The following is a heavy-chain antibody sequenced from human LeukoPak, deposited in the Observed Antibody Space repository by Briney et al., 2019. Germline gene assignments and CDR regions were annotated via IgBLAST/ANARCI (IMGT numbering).Heavy chain of an antibody. CDR1: GESITSYY. CDR2: IYYTGSS. J-gene: IGHJ4*02. Sequence: SETLSLTCIVSGESITSYYWSWIRQPPGKGLEWIGYIYYTGSSKYNASLKSRVTISVDTSKNQFSLKLSSVTAADTAVYYCARQEVYCSSTSCYARGYSYGTFFDYWGQGTLVTVSS. D-gene: IGHD2-2*01. CDR3: ARQEVYCSSTSCYARGYSYGTFFDY. V-gene: IGHV4-59*08.